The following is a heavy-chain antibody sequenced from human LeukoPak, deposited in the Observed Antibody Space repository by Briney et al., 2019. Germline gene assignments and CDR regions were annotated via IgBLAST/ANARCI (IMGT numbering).Heavy chain of an antibody. CDR2: ISAYNVNT. Sequence: ASVKVSCKASGYTFTSYGISWVRQAPGQGLEWMGWISAYNVNTNYAQKLQGRVTMTTDTSTSTAYMELRSLRSDDTAVYYCARVSSGWEHFDYWGQGTLVTVSS. CDR3: ARVSSGWEHFDY. V-gene: IGHV1-18*01. D-gene: IGHD6-19*01. CDR1: GYTFTSYG. J-gene: IGHJ4*02.